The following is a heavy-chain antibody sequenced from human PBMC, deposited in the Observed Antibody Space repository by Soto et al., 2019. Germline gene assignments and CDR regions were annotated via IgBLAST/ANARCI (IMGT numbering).Heavy chain of an antibody. CDR3: ARGFGYSVYYFDY. CDR1: GGSFSGYY. CDR2: INHSGST. J-gene: IGHJ4*02. V-gene: IGHV4-34*01. D-gene: IGHD6-25*01. Sequence: PSETLSLTCAVYGGSFSGYYWSWIRQPPGKGLEWIGEINHSGSTNYNPSLKSRVTISVDTSKNQFSLKLSSVTAADTAVYYCARGFGYSVYYFDYWGQGTLVTVSS.